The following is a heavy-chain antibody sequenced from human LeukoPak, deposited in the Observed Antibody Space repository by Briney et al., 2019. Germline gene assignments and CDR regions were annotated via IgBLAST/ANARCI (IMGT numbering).Heavy chain of an antibody. D-gene: IGHD6-19*01. J-gene: IGHJ4*02. Sequence: SVKVSCKASGGTFSSYAISWVRQAPGQGLEWMGGIIPIFGTANYAQKFQGRVTITADESTSTAYMELSSLRSEDTAVYYCAHLPRRGSGWYDYWGQGTLVTVSS. CDR1: GGTFSSYA. CDR3: AHLPRRGSGWYDY. CDR2: IIPIFGTA. V-gene: IGHV1-69*13.